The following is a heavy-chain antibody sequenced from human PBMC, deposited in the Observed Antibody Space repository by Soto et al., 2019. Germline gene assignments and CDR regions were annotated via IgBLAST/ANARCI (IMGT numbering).Heavy chain of an antibody. CDR2: IYYSGST. Sequence: SETLSLTCTVSGGPVSSGSYYWSWIRQPPGKGLEWIGYIYYSGSTNYNPSLKSRVTISVDTSKNQFSLKLSSVTAADTAVYYCARVARIKIFGVVTSEYYFDYWGQGTLVTFSS. CDR1: GGPVSSGSYY. V-gene: IGHV4-61*01. D-gene: IGHD3-3*01. J-gene: IGHJ4*02. CDR3: ARVARIKIFGVVTSEYYFDY.